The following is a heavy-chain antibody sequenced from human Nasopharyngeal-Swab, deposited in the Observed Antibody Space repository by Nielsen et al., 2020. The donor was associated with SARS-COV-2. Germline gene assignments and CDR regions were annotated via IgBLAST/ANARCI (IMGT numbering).Heavy chain of an antibody. CDR3: ARHDRDIVVVGP. V-gene: IGHV4-39*01. CDR2: IYYSGST. D-gene: IGHD2-2*01. J-gene: IGHJ5*02. Sequence: RQAPGKGLEWIGSIYYSGSTYYNPALKRRVTISVDTSKNQFSLKLSSVTAADTAVYYCARHDRDIVVVGPWGQGTLVTVSS.